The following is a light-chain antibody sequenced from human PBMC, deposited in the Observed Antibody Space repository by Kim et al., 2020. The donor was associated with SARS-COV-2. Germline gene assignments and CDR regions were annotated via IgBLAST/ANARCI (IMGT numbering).Light chain of an antibody. CDR1: CNNVSSQA. CDR2: RNN. CDR3: SAWDSILNAWV. Sequence: RTATLTCTGNCNNVSSQAAAWLQQHQGHPPKPLSYRNNNRPSGISEILSASRSGDTDSLSITGLQPEDEADYYLSAWDSILNAWVFGGGTQLTVL. V-gene: IGLV10-54*01. J-gene: IGLJ3*02.